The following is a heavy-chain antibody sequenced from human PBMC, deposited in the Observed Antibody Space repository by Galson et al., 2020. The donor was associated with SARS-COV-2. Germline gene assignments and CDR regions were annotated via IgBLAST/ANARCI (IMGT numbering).Heavy chain of an antibody. CDR2: IYHSGST. Sequence: SETLSLTCAVSGGSISSGGYSWSWIRQPPGKGLEWIGYIYHSGSTYYNPSLKSRVTISVDRSKNQFSLKLSSVTAADTAVYYCARAADCSSTSCPFDYWGQGTLVTVSS. J-gene: IGHJ4*02. CDR1: GGSISSGGYS. D-gene: IGHD2-2*01. CDR3: ARAADCSSTSCPFDY. V-gene: IGHV4-30-2*01.